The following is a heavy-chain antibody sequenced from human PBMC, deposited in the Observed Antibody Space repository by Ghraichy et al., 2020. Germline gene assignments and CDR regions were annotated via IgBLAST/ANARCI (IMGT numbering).Heavy chain of an antibody. CDR3: ARLGENYDSSGYYGEGSDY. V-gene: IGHV1-2*02. J-gene: IGHJ4*02. CDR2: INPNSGGT. Sequence: ASVKVSCKASGYTFTGYYMHWVRQAPGQGLEWMGWINPNSGGTNYAQKFQGRVTMTRDTSISTAYMELSRLRSDDTAVYYCARLGENYDSSGYYGEGSDYWGQGTLVTVSS. CDR1: GYTFTGYY. D-gene: IGHD3-22*01.